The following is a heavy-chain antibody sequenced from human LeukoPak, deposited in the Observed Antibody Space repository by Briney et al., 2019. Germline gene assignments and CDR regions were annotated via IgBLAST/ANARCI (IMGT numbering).Heavy chain of an antibody. CDR3: ANELRDYPGQEY. CDR1: GGSITNYY. J-gene: IGHJ4*02. Sequence: PSETLSLTCTVSGGSITNYYWSWIRQPAGKGLEWIGRIYSSGSTNFNPSLKSRVTISLDKSKNQFSLKLSSVTAADTAVYYCANELRDYPGQEYWGQGTLATVSS. CDR2: IYSSGST. V-gene: IGHV4-4*07. D-gene: IGHD4-17*01.